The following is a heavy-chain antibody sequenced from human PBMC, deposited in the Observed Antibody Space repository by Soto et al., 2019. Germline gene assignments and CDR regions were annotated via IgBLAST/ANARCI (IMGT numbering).Heavy chain of an antibody. CDR1: GYSFAGYW. D-gene: IGHD3-22*01. V-gene: IGHV5-10-1*01. Sequence: GESLKISCKGSGYSFAGYWITWVRQKPGKGLEWMGRIDPSDSQTYYSPSFRGHVTISATKSITTVFLQWSSLRASDTAMYYCARQIYDSDTGPNFQYYFDSWGQGTPLTVSS. CDR3: ARQIYDSDTGPNFQYYFDS. CDR2: IDPSDSQT. J-gene: IGHJ4*02.